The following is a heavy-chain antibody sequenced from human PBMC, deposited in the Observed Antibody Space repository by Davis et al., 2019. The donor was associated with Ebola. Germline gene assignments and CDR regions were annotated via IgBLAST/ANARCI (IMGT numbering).Heavy chain of an antibody. J-gene: IGHJ4*02. CDR2: INHSGST. V-gene: IGHV4-34*01. Sequence: GSLRLSCAVYGGSFSGYYWSWIRQPPGQGLEWIGEINHSGSTYYNPSLKSRVTISVDTSKNQFSLQLNSVTPEDTAVYYCARRMTTPRREYFDYWGQGTLVTVSS. CDR3: ARRMTTPRREYFDY. CDR1: GGSFSGYY. D-gene: IGHD4-11*01.